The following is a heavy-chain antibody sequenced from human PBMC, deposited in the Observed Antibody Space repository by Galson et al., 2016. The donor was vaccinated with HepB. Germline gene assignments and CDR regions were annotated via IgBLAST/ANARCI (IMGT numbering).Heavy chain of an antibody. D-gene: IGHD1-14*01. Sequence: SLRLSCAASGFTFSRSAMSWVRQAPGKGLDWVAGISGGGDSAYCAASVKGRFTISRDNSKNTLYLAMNVLSGEDTAIYYGSKDRHNDFWGQGALGIVSS. V-gene: IGHV3-23*01. J-gene: IGHJ4*02. CDR3: SKDRHNDF. CDR2: ISGGGDSA. CDR1: GFTFSRSA.